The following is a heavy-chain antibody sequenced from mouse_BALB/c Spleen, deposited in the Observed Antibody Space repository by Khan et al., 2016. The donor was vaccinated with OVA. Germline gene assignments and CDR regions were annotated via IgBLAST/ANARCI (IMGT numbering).Heavy chain of an antibody. J-gene: IGHJ2*01. CDR2: ISSGGSYT. CDR1: GFTFSSFG. D-gene: IGHD2-5*01. V-gene: IGHV5-6*01. Sequence: EVELVESGGDLVKPGGSLKLSCAASGFTFSSFGMSWIRQTPDKRLEWVATISSGGSYTYYPDSVKGRFTISRDNAKNTLYLQMSSLKSEDTAMYYCARKYSNSFFEYWGQGTTLTVSS. CDR3: ARKYSNSFFEY.